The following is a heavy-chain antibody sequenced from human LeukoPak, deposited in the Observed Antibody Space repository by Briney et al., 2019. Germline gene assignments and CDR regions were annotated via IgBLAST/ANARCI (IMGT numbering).Heavy chain of an antibody. CDR2: ISSSSSYI. J-gene: IGHJ4*02. D-gene: IGHD3-22*01. CDR3: AKDMSPVDSSGPFDY. V-gene: IGHV3-21*04. CDR1: GFTFSSYS. Sequence: GGSLRLSCAASGFTFSSYSMNWVRQAPGKGLEWVSSISSSSSYIYYADSVKGRFTISRDNAKNSLYLQMNSLRAEDTALYYCAKDMSPVDSSGPFDYWGQGTLVTVSS.